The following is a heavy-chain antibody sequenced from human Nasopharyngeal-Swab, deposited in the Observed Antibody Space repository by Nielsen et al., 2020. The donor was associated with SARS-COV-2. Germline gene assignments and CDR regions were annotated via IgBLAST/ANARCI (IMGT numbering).Heavy chain of an antibody. V-gene: IGHV4-38-2*02. CDR3: ASGPFGPGDSYYYYGLDV. CDR2: IHNSGTP. J-gene: IGHJ6*02. CDR1: GFTFGDYA. D-gene: IGHD3/OR15-3a*01. Sequence: GSLRLSCTASGFTFGDYAMSWIRQPPGKGLEWIGSIHNSGTPYYIPSLKSRVTISVDTSKNQFSLKMRSVTAADTAVYYCASGPFGPGDSYYYYGLDVWGQGTTVTVSS.